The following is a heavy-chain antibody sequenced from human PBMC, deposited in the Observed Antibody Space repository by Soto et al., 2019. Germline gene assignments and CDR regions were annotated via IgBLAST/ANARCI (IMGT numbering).Heavy chain of an antibody. CDR1: GFTFSIYA. J-gene: IGHJ4*02. CDR3: ANLGYSYGYAY. Sequence: XVSLRLSFAASGFTFSIYAMSWVRQAPGKGLEWVSTISNSGGNTYYADSVKGRFTISRDNSKNTLFLQMNSLRAEDTAVYYCANLGYSYGYAYWGQGTLVTVSS. D-gene: IGHD5-18*01. V-gene: IGHV3-23*01. CDR2: ISNSGGNT.